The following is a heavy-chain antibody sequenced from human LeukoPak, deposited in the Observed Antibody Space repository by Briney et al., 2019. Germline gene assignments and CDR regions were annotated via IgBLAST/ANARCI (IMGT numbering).Heavy chain of an antibody. V-gene: IGHV4-34*01. CDR1: GGSFSGYY. Sequence: SETLSLTCAVYGGSFSGYYWSWIRQHPGKGLEWIGEINHSGSTNYNPSLKSRVTISVDTSKNQFSLKLSSVTAADTAVYYCARARQLVGVWFDPWGQGTLVTVSS. J-gene: IGHJ5*02. CDR2: INHSGST. CDR3: ARARQLVGVWFDP. D-gene: IGHD6-13*01.